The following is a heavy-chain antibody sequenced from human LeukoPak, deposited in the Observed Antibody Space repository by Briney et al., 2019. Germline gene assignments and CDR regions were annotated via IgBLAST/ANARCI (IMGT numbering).Heavy chain of an antibody. J-gene: IGHJ4*02. CDR3: ARGVVGVPTSY. CDR1: GYTFTSYD. D-gene: IGHD1-26*01. V-gene: IGHV1-8*01. Sequence: GASVTVSCKASGYTFTSYDLNWVRQAPGQGLEWMGWMNPNSGNTGYAQKFQGRVTMTRNTSISTAYMELSSLRSEDTAVYYCARGVVGVPTSYWGQGTLVTVSS. CDR2: MNPNSGNT.